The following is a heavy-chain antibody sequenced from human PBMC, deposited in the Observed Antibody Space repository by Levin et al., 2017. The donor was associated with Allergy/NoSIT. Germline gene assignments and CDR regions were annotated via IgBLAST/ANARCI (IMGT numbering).Heavy chain of an antibody. J-gene: IGHJ4*02. CDR3: ARAMRYCSGGSCSPSDY. Sequence: GGSLRLSCAASGFTFNDYYMSWIRQAPGKGLEWVSYISSSSSYTKYADSVKGRFTISRDNAKNSLYLQMNSLRAEDTAVYYCARAMRYCSGGSCSPSDYWGQGTLVTVSS. D-gene: IGHD2-15*01. CDR1: GFTFNDYY. V-gene: IGHV3-11*05. CDR2: ISSSSSYT.